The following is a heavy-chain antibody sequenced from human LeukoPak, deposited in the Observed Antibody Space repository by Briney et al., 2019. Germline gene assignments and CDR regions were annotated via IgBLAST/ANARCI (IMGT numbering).Heavy chain of an antibody. J-gene: IGHJ4*02. V-gene: IGHV3-7*04. D-gene: IGHD3-22*01. CDR1: GFTFSSYW. CDR2: INRDGTTK. CDR3: ARDATYSEGATYYDRLDY. Sequence: GGSLRLPCAASGFTFSSYWMTWVRQAPGKGLEWVANINRDGTTKNYVDSVQGRFTISRDNAQSSLYLQMSSLRAEDTAVYFCARDATYSEGATYYDRLDYWGQGAQVTVSS.